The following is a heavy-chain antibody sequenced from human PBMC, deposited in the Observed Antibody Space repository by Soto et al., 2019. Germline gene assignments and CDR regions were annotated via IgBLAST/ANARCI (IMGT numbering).Heavy chain of an antibody. Sequence: GASVKVSCKASGGTFSSYAISWVRQAPGQGLEWMGGIIPIFGTANYAQKFQGRVTITADKSTSTAYMELSSLRSEDTAVYYCASKAPTMIVTPGVRYYFDYWGQGTLVTVSS. CDR3: ASKAPTMIVTPGVRYYFDY. J-gene: IGHJ4*02. CDR1: GGTFSSYA. CDR2: IIPIFGTA. V-gene: IGHV1-69*06. D-gene: IGHD3-22*01.